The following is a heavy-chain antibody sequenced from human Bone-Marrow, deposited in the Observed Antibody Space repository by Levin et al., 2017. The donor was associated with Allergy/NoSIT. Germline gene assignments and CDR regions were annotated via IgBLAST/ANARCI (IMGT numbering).Heavy chain of an antibody. V-gene: IGHV3-9*01. J-gene: IGHJ6*04. CDR2: ISWNSGGM. D-gene: IGHD2-2*01. CDR3: ARDIHSSYLSQLGMDV. CDR1: GFTFDDYA. Sequence: PGGSLRLSCAVSGFTFDDYAMHWVRQPPGKGLEWVSGISWNSGGMGYADSVKGRFIISRDNANNYLYLQMNSLRAEDTALYFCARDIHSSYLSQLGMDVWGRGTTVTVSS.